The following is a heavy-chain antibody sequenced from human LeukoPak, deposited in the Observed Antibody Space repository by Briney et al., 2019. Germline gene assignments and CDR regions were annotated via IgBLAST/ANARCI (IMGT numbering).Heavy chain of an antibody. CDR2: IYYSGST. D-gene: IGHD6-6*01. Sequence: NASETLSLTCTVSGGSISSSSYYWGWIRQPPGKGLEWIGSIYYSGSTYYNPSLKSRVTISVDTSKNQFSLELSSVTAADTAVYYCARFIAARPFDYWGQGTLVTVSS. J-gene: IGHJ4*02. CDR3: ARFIAARPFDY. V-gene: IGHV4-39*01. CDR1: GGSISSSSYY.